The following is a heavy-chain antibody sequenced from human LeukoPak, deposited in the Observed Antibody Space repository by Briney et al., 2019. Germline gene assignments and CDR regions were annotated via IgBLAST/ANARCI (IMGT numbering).Heavy chain of an antibody. D-gene: IGHD3-10*01. CDR3: AQSGYYYYMDV. CDR2: INPNSGST. V-gene: IGHV1-2*02. J-gene: IGHJ6*03. Sequence: ASVKVSCKASGYTFTGYYMHWVRQAPGQGLEWMGWINPNSGSTNYAQKFQGRVTMTRDTSISTAYMELSRLRSDDTAVYYCAQSGYYYYMDVWGKGTTVTVSS. CDR1: GYTFTGYY.